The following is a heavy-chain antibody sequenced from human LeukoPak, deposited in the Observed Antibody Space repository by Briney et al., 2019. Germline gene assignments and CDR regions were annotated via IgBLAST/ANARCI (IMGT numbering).Heavy chain of an antibody. CDR1: GFTFSSYR. CDR2: IQYDGSNE. D-gene: IGHD3-9*01. CDR3: ARGGYYNILTGFRSRILGFDY. V-gene: IGHV3-30*02. J-gene: IGHJ4*02. Sequence: GGSLGLSCAASGFTFSSYRMHWVRQAPGKGLEWVAYIQYDGSNEQYADSVKGRFTISRDNSKNTLYLQMTSLRAEDTAVYYCARGGYYNILTGFRSRILGFDYWGQGTLVTVSS.